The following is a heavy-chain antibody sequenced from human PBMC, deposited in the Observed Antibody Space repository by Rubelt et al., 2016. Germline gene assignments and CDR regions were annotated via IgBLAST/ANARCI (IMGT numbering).Heavy chain of an antibody. CDR1: GGSISSSSYY. Sequence: QVQLQESGPGLVKPSETLSLTCTVSGGSISSSSYYWGWIRQPPGKGLEWIGSIYYSGSTYYNPSLKSRVTISVDTSKNQFSLKLSSVTAADTAVYYCASSGELRVLYWGQGTLVTVSS. V-gene: IGHV4-39*01. D-gene: IGHD1-26*01. J-gene: IGHJ4*02. CDR3: ASSGELRVLY. CDR2: IYYSGST.